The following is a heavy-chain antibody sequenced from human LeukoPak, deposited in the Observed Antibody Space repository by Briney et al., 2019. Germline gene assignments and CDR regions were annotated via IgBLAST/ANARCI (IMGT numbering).Heavy chain of an antibody. CDR1: GGSISSSSYY. D-gene: IGHD6-19*01. CDR2: IYYSGST. V-gene: IGHV4-39*01. CDR3: ARHGSGWPFDY. Sequence: PSETLSLTCTVSGGSISSSSYYWGWIRQPPGKGLEWIGSIYYSGSTYYNPFLKSRVTVSVDTSKNQFSLKLSSVTAADTAVYYCARHGSGWPFDYWGQGTLVTVSS. J-gene: IGHJ4*02.